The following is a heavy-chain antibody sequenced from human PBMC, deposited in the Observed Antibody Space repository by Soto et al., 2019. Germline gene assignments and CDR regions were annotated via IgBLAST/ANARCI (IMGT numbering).Heavy chain of an antibody. Sequence: GGSLRLSCAASGFTFSSYWMSWVRQAPGKGLEWVANIKQDGSEKYYVDSVKGRFTISRDNAKNSLYLQMNSLRAEDTAVYYCARYQGSSSWYYYYYGMDVWGQGTTVT. CDR1: GFTFSSYW. CDR2: IKQDGSEK. J-gene: IGHJ6*02. CDR3: ARYQGSSSWYYYYYGMDV. D-gene: IGHD6-13*01. V-gene: IGHV3-7*01.